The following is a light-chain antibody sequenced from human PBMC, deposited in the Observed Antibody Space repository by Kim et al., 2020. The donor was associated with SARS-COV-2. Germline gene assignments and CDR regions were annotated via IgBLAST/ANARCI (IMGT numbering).Light chain of an antibody. CDR2: GAS. Sequence: ETVLTQSPGTLSLSSGERGTLSCRASQSVSSSDLAWYQQKPGQAPRLLIFGASNRATGIPDRFSGSGSGTDFTLTISRLEPEDFAVYYCHLYGTSPWTFGQGTKVDIK. CDR3: HLYGTSPWT. J-gene: IGKJ1*01. V-gene: IGKV3-20*01. CDR1: QSVSSSD.